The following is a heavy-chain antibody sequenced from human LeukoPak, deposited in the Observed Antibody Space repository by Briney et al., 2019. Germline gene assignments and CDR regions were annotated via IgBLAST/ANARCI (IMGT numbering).Heavy chain of an antibody. CDR2: IIPIFGTA. V-gene: IGHV1-69*13. Sequence: SVKVSCKASGYTFTSYAMHWVRQATGQGLEWMGGIIPIFGTANYAQKFQGRVTITADESTSTAYMELSSLRSEDTAVYYCARSTVTTPRDYYYYGMDVWGQGTTVTVSS. CDR3: ARSTVTTPRDYYYYGMDV. D-gene: IGHD4-17*01. J-gene: IGHJ6*02. CDR1: GYTFTSYA.